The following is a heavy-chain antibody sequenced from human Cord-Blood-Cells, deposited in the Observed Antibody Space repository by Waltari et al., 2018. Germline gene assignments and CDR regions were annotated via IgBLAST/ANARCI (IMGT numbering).Heavy chain of an antibody. D-gene: IGHD3-10*01. V-gene: IGHV4-34*01. Sequence: QVQLQQWGAGLLKPSETLSLTCAVYGGSFSGYYWSWIRQPPGQGLEWSGEINHSGSTNYNPSLKSRVTISVDTSKNQFSLKLSSVTAADTAVYYCARKWPWVFSDYYGSGSYDNWFDPWGQGTLVTVSS. CDR1: GGSFSGYY. J-gene: IGHJ5*02. CDR2: INHSGST. CDR3: ARKWPWVFSDYYGSGSYDNWFDP.